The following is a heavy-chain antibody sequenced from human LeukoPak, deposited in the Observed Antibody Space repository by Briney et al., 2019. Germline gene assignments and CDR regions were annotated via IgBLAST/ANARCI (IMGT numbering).Heavy chain of an antibody. CDR3: ARVSPRFMVTASDY. Sequence: ASVKLSCTASGYTFTGYNMHWVRHAPGQGLEWMGWINPNSGGTNYAQKFQGRVTMTRDTSISTAYMELSRLRSDDTAVYYCARVSPRFMVTASDYGGQGTLVTVSS. V-gene: IGHV1-2*02. D-gene: IGHD5-18*01. J-gene: IGHJ4*02. CDR2: INPNSGGT. CDR1: GYTFTGYN.